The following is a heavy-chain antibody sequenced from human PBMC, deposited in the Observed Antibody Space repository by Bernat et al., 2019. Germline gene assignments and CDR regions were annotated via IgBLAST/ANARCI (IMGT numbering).Heavy chain of an antibody. CDR1: GFTFSTYW. D-gene: IGHD3-3*01. V-gene: IGHV3-7*04. J-gene: IGHJ6*03. Sequence: EVQLVESGGGLVQPGGSLRLSCAASGFTFSTYWMSWVRQAPGKGLEWVANIKQDGSEKYYVDSVKGRFTISRDNAKKSLNLQMNSLRAEDTAVYYCARDLGLYDFWSGDYYYMDVWGKGTTVTVSS. CDR2: IKQDGSEK. CDR3: ARDLGLYDFWSGDYYYMDV.